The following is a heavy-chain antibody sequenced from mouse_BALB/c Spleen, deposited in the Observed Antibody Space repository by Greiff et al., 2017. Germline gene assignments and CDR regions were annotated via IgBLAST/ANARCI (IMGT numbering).Heavy chain of an antibody. CDR3: ARSRDPYAMDY. Sequence: VQLQESGAELVRPGTSVKIPCKASGYTFTNYWLGWVKQRPGHGLEWIGDIYPGGGYTNYNEKFKGKATLTADTSSSTAYMQLSSLTSEDSAVYFCARSRDPYAMDYWGQGTSVTVSS. V-gene: IGHV1-63*02. J-gene: IGHJ4*01. CDR2: IYPGGGYT. CDR1: GYTFTNYW.